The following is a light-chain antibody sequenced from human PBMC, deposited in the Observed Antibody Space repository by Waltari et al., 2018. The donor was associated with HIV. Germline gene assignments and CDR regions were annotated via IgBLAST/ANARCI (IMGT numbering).Light chain of an antibody. CDR2: RNY. Sequence: QSVLSQPPSASGTPGQRVTFSCSGSSPNIGSNHVYWYQQFPGPAPKLLIYRNYQRPSGVPDRFSGAKSGTSACLAISGLRSEDEADYYCAVWDVSLNGRVVGGGTKLTVL. V-gene: IGLV1-47*01. CDR3: AVWDVSLNGRV. CDR1: SPNIGSNH. J-gene: IGLJ3*02.